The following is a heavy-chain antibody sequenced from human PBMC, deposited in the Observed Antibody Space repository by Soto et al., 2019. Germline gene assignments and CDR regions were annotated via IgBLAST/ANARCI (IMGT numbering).Heavy chain of an antibody. CDR3: ARDGLIWFGELLFGPFDY. D-gene: IGHD3-10*01. V-gene: IGHV3-33*01. J-gene: IGHJ4*02. CDR1: GFTCSSYG. Sequence: QVQLVESGGGVVQPGRSLRLSCAASGFTCSSYGMHGVRQAPGKGLEWVAVIWYDGSNKYYADSVKGRFTISRDNAKNTLYLQMNRLRADDTAVYYCARDGLIWFGELLFGPFDYWGQGTLVTVSS. CDR2: IWYDGSNK.